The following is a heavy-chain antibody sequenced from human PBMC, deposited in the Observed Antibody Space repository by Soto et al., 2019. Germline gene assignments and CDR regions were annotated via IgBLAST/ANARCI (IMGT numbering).Heavy chain of an antibody. D-gene: IGHD3-10*01. CDR3: AKDLNGSGSFTSYYHYGMDV. CDR2: ISGSGRNT. CDR1: GFTFSNYA. J-gene: IGHJ6*02. V-gene: IGHV3-23*01. Sequence: EVQMLESGGGLVHPGGSLRLSCAASGFTFSNYAMNWVRQAPGKGLEWVSSISGSGRNTYYADSVKGRLTISRDSSKNTPYLQMNSLRVEDTGVYYCAKDLNGSGSFTSYYHYGMDVWGQGTTVTVSS.